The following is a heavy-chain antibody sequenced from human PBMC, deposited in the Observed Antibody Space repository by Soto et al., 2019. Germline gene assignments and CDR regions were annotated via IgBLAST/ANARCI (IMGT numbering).Heavy chain of an antibody. Sequence: EVQLVESGGGLVQPGGSLRLSCAASGFTFSSYEMNWVRQAPGKGLESVSYISSSGSTIYYADSVKGRFTISRDNAKNSLYLQMNSLRAEDTAVYYCATFYYDSMGRRFDPWGQGTLVTVSS. D-gene: IGHD3-22*01. CDR1: GFTFSSYE. CDR2: ISSSGSTI. CDR3: ATFYYDSMGRRFDP. J-gene: IGHJ5*02. V-gene: IGHV3-48*03.